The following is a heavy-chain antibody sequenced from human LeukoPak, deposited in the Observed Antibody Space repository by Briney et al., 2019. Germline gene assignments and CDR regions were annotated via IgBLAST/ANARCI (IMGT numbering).Heavy chain of an antibody. CDR1: GGSFSGYY. V-gene: IGHV4-34*01. D-gene: IGHD3-3*01. CDR3: ARGRYDFWSGYSIYYSDY. CDR2: INHSGST. Sequence: PSETLSLTCAVYGGSFSGYYWSWIRQPPGKGLEWIGEINHSGSTNYNPSLKSRVTISVDTSKNQFSLKLSSVTAADTAVYYCARGRYDFWSGYSIYYSDYWGQGTLVTVSS. J-gene: IGHJ4*02.